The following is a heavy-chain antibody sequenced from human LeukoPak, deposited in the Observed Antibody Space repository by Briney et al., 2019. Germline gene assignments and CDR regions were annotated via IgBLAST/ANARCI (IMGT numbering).Heavy chain of an antibody. CDR1: GFTFSTYW. Sequence: GGSLRLSCAASGFTFSTYWMNWVRQAPGKGLEWVANIKQDGTKKYYVDSVKGRFTISRDTAKNSLYLQMNSLTVEDTAVYYCVRERYHGSGAPKYDYWGQGTLVTVSS. V-gene: IGHV3-7*01. D-gene: IGHD3-10*01. CDR2: IKQDGTKK. CDR3: VRERYHGSGAPKYDY. J-gene: IGHJ4*02.